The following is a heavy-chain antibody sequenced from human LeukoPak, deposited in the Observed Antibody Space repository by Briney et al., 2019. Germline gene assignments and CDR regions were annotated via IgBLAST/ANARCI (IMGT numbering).Heavy chain of an antibody. D-gene: IGHD3-22*01. J-gene: IGHJ4*02. CDR1: GYTLTGSY. CDR3: ARGYYDSSGYFDNDY. V-gene: IGHV1-2*06. CDR2: INPNSGST. Sequence: ASVKVSCMASGYTLTGSYMHWVRQAPGQGLEWMGQINPNSGSTHYAQKFQGRVTMTRDTSISTPYMELLRLRSDDTAVYYCARGYYDSSGYFDNDYWGQRALVTV.